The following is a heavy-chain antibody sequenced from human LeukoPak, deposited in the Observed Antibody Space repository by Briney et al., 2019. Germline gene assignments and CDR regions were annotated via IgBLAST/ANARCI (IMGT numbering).Heavy chain of an antibody. D-gene: IGHD3-22*01. J-gene: IGHJ6*03. CDR3: ARAGTYYYDSSGYYYYYMDV. V-gene: IGHV4-61*02. Sequence: SETLSLTCTVSGGSISSGSYYWSWIRQPAGKGLEWIGRIYTSGSTNYNPSLKSRVTISVDTSKNQFSLKLSSVTAAVTAVYYCARAGTYYYDSSGYYYYYMDVWGKGTTVTISS. CDR2: IYTSGST. CDR1: GGSISSGSYY.